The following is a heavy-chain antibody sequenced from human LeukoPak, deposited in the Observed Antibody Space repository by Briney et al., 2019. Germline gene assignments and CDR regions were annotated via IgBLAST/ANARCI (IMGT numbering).Heavy chain of an antibody. CDR3: AKWGDFDVLTGYYDRDN. Sequence: GASLRLSCAASGFIFSNYAMSWARKAPGKGLEWVSAIVDSGANTYYADSEKGGFTISRDNTRNTLYLQINGMRAEDTDVYYCAKWGDFDVLTGYYDRDNWGQGTLVSVSS. V-gene: IGHV3-23*01. CDR1: GFIFSNYA. D-gene: IGHD3-9*01. J-gene: IGHJ4*02. CDR2: IVDSGANT.